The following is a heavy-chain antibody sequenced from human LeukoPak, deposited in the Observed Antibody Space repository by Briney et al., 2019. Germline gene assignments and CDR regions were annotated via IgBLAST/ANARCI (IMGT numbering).Heavy chain of an antibody. J-gene: IGHJ4*02. CDR1: GFTFSSYS. CDR3: AREIRSRNGFDY. D-gene: IGHD1-14*01. V-gene: IGHV3-21*01. CDR2: ISSSSSYI. Sequence: GGSLRLSCAASGFTFSSYSMNWVRQAPGKGLEWVSSISSSSSYIYYADSVKGRFTISRDNAKNSLYLQMNSLRAEDTAVYYCAREIRSRNGFDYWGQGTLVTVSS.